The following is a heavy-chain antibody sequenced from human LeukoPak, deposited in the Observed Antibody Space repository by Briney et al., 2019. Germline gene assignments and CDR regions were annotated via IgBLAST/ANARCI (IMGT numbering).Heavy chain of an antibody. J-gene: IGHJ4*02. D-gene: IGHD3-3*01. CDR2: IKQDGSEK. V-gene: IGHV3-7*01. CDR1: GFSVISNY. Sequence: PGGSLRLSCAVSGFSVISNYMSWVRQAPGKGLEWVANIKQDGSEKYYVDSVKGRFTISRDNAKNSLYLQMNSLRAEDTAVYYCARDPFGVVNGLDYWGQGTLVTVSS. CDR3: ARDPFGVVNGLDY.